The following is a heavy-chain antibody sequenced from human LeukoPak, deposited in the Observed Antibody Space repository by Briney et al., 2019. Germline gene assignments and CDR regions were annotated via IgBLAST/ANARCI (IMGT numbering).Heavy chain of an antibody. J-gene: IGHJ6*03. V-gene: IGHV4-61*05. D-gene: IGHD5-18*01. CDR2: IYYSGST. CDR1: GGSISTSNYY. Sequence: SETLSLTCTVSGGSISTSNYYWGWIRQPPGKGLEWIGNIYYSGSTNYNPSLKSRVTISVDTSKNQFSLKLSSVTAADTAVYYCASTKRGYSYGYYYYYMDVWGKGTTVTVSS. CDR3: ASTKRGYSYGYYYYYMDV.